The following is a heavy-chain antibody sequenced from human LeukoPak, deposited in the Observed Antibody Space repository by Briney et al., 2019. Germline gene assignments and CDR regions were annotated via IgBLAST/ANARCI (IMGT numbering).Heavy chain of an antibody. CDR1: GFTFSSYA. Sequence: QPGGSLRLSCAASGFTFSSYAMSWVRQAPGKGLEWVSAISGSGGSTYYADSVKGRFTISRDNSKNTLYLQMNSLRAEDTAVYYCAKDWYYYDSSGYFGGVYFDYWGQGTLVTVSS. D-gene: IGHD3-22*01. CDR3: AKDWYYYDSSGYFGGVYFDY. V-gene: IGHV3-23*01. J-gene: IGHJ4*02. CDR2: ISGSGGST.